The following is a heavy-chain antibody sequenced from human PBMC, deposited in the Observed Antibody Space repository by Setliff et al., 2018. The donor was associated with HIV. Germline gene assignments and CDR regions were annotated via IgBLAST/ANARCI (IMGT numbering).Heavy chain of an antibody. CDR3: ARGISTNTYWHGAPYNWFDP. CDR1: DGSFSGYY. V-gene: IGHV4-34*01. CDR2: ISHSGSP. J-gene: IGHJ5*02. Sequence: SETLSLTCAVNDGSFSGYYWTWIRQPPGKGLEWIGEISHSGSPNYNLSLKSRVTMSRDTSKNQLSLSLSSVTAADTAIYYCARGISTNTYWHGAPYNWFDPWGQGTLVTVS. D-gene: IGHD2-8*01.